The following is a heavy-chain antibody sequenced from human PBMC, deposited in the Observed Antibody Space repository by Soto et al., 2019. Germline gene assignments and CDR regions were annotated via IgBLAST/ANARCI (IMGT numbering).Heavy chain of an antibody. V-gene: IGHV3-15*07. Sequence: GSGIVSFAASGWTFTNSWIKWGRQAPVRGLEWVGRIKSKIDGGTTDFAAPVKGRFAISRDDSQNRVYLQMTSLKIEDTAVYFCTTDSYSTMIVVRFDYWGHGTLVTVSS. CDR2: IKSKIDGGTT. CDR1: GWTFTNSW. CDR3: TTDSYSTMIVVRFDY. D-gene: IGHD3-22*01. J-gene: IGHJ4*01.